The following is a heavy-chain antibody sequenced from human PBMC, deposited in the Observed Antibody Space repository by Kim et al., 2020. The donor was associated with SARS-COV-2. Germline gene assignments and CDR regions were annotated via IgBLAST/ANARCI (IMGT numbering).Heavy chain of an antibody. J-gene: IGHJ6*02. Sequence: GGSLRLSCAASGFTFSSYSMNWVRQAPGKGLEWVSSISSSSSYIYYADSVKGRFTISRDNAKNSLYLQMNSLRAEDTAVYYCARVAVTDSSSWEPRGLGMDVWGQGTTVTVSS. D-gene: IGHD6-13*01. V-gene: IGHV3-21*01. CDR2: ISSSSSYI. CDR1: GFTFSSYS. CDR3: ARVAVTDSSSWEPRGLGMDV.